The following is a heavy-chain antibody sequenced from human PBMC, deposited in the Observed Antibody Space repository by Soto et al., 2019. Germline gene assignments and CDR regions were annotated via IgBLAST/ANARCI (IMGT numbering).Heavy chain of an antibody. J-gene: IGHJ4*02. D-gene: IGHD5-18*01. CDR3: AKDDGGGYSYGYNHVHTISYYFDY. CDR1: GFTFSSYG. V-gene: IGHV3-30*18. CDR2: ISYDGSNK. Sequence: HPGGSLRLSCAASGFTFSSYGMHWVRQAPGKGLEWVAVISYDGSNKYYADSVKGRFTISRDNSKNTLYLQMNSLRAEDTAVYYCAKDDGGGYSYGYNHVHTISYYFDYWGQGTLVTVSS.